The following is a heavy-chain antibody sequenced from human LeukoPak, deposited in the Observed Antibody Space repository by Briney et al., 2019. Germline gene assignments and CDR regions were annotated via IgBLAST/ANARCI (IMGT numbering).Heavy chain of an antibody. CDR3: AREQTRGGDLDY. V-gene: IGHV3-69-1*01. CDR1: GFTFSNHW. CDR2: ISFNNVI. D-gene: IGHD2-21*02. Sequence: GGSLRLSCAASGFTFSNHWMSWVRQAPGKGLEWVSSISFNNVIFYADSVKGRFTISRDNAKNSVYLRMNSLRPEDTAVYYCAREQTRGGDLDYWGQGALVTVSS. J-gene: IGHJ4*02.